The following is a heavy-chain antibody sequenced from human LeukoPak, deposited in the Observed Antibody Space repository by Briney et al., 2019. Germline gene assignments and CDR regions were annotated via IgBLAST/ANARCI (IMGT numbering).Heavy chain of an antibody. Sequence: ASVKVSCKASGYTFTSYGISWVRQASGQGLEWMGWISAYNGNTNYAQKLQGRVTMTTDTSTSTAYMELRSLRSDDTAVYYCARDGIAYDFWSGYYPNYYYYYMDVWGKGTTVTVSS. J-gene: IGHJ6*03. CDR2: ISAYNGNT. D-gene: IGHD3-3*01. CDR3: ARDGIAYDFWSGYYPNYYYYYMDV. V-gene: IGHV1-18*01. CDR1: GYTFTSYG.